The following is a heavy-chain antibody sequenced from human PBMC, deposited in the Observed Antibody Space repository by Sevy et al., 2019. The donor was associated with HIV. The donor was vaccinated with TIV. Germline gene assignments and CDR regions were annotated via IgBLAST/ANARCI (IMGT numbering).Heavy chain of an antibody. CDR2: ISSGGDSGVDNT. D-gene: IGHD6-13*01. CDR1: GFTFKRHD. Sequence: GGSLRLSCAASGFTFKRHDMVWVRQAPGKGLEWVSGISSGGDSGVDNTYYIDSVKGRFTISRDNFKNTVFLQMNSLRADDTAVYYCAKEREADHSSWDFDYWGQGTLVTVSS. CDR3: AKEREADHSSWDFDY. V-gene: IGHV3-23*01. J-gene: IGHJ4*02.